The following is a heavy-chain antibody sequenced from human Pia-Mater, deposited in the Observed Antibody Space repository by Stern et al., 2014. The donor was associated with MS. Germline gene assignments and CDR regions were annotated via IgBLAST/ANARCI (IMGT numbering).Heavy chain of an antibody. V-gene: IGHV4-30-4*01. J-gene: IGHJ4*02. D-gene: IGHD3/OR15-3a*01. CDR3: AREGPRTGTLVY. Sequence: QLKLQESGPGLVKPSQTLSLTCTVSGGSISSGDYYWSWIRQPPGKGLEWIGYIYYSGSTYYNPSLKSRVTISVDTSKNQFSLKLSSVTAADTAVYYCAREGPRTGTLVYWGQGTLVTVSS. CDR2: IYYSGST. CDR1: GGSISSGDYY.